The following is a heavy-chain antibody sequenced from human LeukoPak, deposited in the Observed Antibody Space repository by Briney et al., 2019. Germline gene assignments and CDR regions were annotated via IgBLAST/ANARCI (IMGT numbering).Heavy chain of an antibody. V-gene: IGHV3-7*01. J-gene: IGHJ3*02. CDR3: ARDLVGSYLGAFDI. CDR2: IKQDGSEK. D-gene: IGHD1-26*01. CDR1: GFTFRTYT. Sequence: GESLRLSCAAYGFTFRTYTMNWVRQAPGKGLEWVANIKQDGSEKYYVDSVKGRFTISRDNAKNSLYLQMNSLRAEDTAVYYCARDLVGSYLGAFDIWGQGTMVTVSS.